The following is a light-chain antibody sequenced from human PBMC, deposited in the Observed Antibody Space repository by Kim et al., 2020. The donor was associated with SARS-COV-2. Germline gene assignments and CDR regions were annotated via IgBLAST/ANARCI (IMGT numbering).Light chain of an antibody. Sequence: QLVLTQSPSASASLGASIKLTCTLSGGHSTNVIAWHQQQPEKGPRYLMKLNSDGSHSKGDGIPGRDSGSTYGAERYLTISSLQSEDESDYYSQTSGTGIWVFGGGTQLTVL. CDR2: LNSDGSH. J-gene: IGLJ3*02. V-gene: IGLV4-69*01. CDR3: QTSGTGIWV. CDR1: GGHSTNV.